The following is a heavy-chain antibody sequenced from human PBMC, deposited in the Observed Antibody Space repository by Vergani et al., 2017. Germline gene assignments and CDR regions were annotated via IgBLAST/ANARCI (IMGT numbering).Heavy chain of an antibody. CDR2: ISSSSSYI. CDR3: ARDGLAYSSSNWFDP. D-gene: IGHD6-6*01. CDR1: GFTFSSYS. Sequence: EVQLVESGGGLVKPGGSLRLSCAASGFTFSSYSMNWVRKAPGKGLEWVSSISSSSSYIYYADSVKGRFTISRDNAKNSLYLQMNSLRAEDTAVYYCARDGLAYSSSNWFDPWGQGTLVTVSS. V-gene: IGHV3-21*01. J-gene: IGHJ5*02.